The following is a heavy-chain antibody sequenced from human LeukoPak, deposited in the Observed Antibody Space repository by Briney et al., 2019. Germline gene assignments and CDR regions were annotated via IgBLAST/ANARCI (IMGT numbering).Heavy chain of an antibody. D-gene: IGHD3-10*01. J-gene: IGHJ3*02. CDR3: AEALGGYDGPGDI. Sequence: GRSLRLSCAASGFTFDDYAMHWVRQAPGKGLEWVSGISWNSGGIGYADSVKGRFTISRDNAKNSLYLQMNSLRAEDTALYYCAEALGGYDGPGDIWGQGTMVTVSS. CDR1: GFTFDDYA. V-gene: IGHV3-9*01. CDR2: ISWNSGGI.